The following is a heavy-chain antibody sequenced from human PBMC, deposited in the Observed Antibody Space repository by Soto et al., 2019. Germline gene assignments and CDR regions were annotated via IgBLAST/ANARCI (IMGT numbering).Heavy chain of an antibody. D-gene: IGHD3-10*01. CDR2: IYYSGNT. J-gene: IGHJ5*02. CDR1: GGSISSDGYY. V-gene: IGHV4-31*03. CDR3: AREPPRCGFGRRWFAP. Sequence: QVQLQESGPGLVKPSQTLSLTCTVSGGSISSDGYYWSWIRQHPGKGLEWIGYIYYSGNTYYSPFLSSRVTISGGATKNQFSLMLSSVTAADTAVYYCAREPPRCGFGRRWFAPWGQGTLVTVFS.